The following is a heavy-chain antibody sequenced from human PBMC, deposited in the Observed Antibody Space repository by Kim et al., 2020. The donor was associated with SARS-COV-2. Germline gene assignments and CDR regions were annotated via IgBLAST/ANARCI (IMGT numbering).Heavy chain of an antibody. Sequence: SVKVSCKASGGTFSSYAISWVRQAPGQGLEWMGGIIPIFGTANYAQKFQGRVTITADESTSTAYMELSSLRSEDTAVYYCAREHLVVVVAGAGEGFDPWGQGTLVTVSS. CDR3: AREHLVVVVAGAGEGFDP. CDR1: GGTFSSYA. D-gene: IGHD2-15*01. J-gene: IGHJ5*02. CDR2: IIPIFGTA. V-gene: IGHV1-69*13.